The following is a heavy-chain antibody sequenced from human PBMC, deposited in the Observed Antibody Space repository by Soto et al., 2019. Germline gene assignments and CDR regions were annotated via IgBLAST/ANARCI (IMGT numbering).Heavy chain of an antibody. CDR3: MRGAI. Sequence: GRYLRLSCAASGFTFSNYNMNWVRQAPGKGLEWVSYISSDSVRIYYADSVKGRFTISRDNAKNSLYLQMNSLGDEEDAEYYCMRGAIWGEG. V-gene: IGHV3-48*02. D-gene: IGHD2-2*01. J-gene: IGHJ4*02. CDR2: ISSDSVRI. CDR1: GFTFSNYN.